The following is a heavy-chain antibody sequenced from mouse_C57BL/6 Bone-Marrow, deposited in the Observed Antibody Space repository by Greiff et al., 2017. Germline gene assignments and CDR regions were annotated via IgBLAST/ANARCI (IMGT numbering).Heavy chain of an antibody. V-gene: IGHV1-19*01. J-gene: IGHJ3*01. Sequence: EVQLQQPGPVLVKPGASVKMSCKASGYTFTDYYMNWVKQSHGKSLEWIGVINPYNGGTSYNQKFKGKATLTVDKSSSTAYMELNSLTSEDSAVYYCARGYYGSSSWCAYWGQGTLVTVSA. CDR3: ARGYYGSSSWCAY. D-gene: IGHD1-1*01. CDR2: INPYNGGT. CDR1: GYTFTDYY.